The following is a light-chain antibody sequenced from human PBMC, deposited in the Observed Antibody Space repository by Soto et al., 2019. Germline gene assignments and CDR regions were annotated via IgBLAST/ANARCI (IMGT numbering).Light chain of an antibody. CDR2: SAS. Sequence: EVVMTQSPATLSVSPGERATLSCRASQFVSTNLAWYQQKPGQAPRLLIYSASTRATGIPARFSGSGSGTEFTLPISSLLSEDSSVYYCQQFNNWPPCTFGGGTKVEIK. CDR1: QFVSTN. V-gene: IGKV3-15*01. J-gene: IGKJ4*01. CDR3: QQFNNWPPCT.